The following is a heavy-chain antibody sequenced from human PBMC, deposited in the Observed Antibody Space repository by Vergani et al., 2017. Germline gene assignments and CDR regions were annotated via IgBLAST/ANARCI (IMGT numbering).Heavy chain of an antibody. Sequence: QVQLQESGPGLVKPSETLSLTCTVSGGSISSYYWSWIRQPPGKGLEWIGSIYHSGSTYYNPSLKSRVTISVDTSKNQFSLKLSSVTAADTAVYYCARARAGYSSSSGFDYWGQGTLVTVSS. CDR3: ARARAGYSSSSGFDY. D-gene: IGHD6-6*01. V-gene: IGHV4-59*04. CDR2: IYHSGST. J-gene: IGHJ4*02. CDR1: GGSISSYY.